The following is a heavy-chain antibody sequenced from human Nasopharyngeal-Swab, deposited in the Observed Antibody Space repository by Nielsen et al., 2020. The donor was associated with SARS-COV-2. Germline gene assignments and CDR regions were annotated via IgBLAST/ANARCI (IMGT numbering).Heavy chain of an antibody. J-gene: IGHJ4*02. V-gene: IGHV4-34*01. CDR2: IYYSGST. CDR1: GGSFSDYY. D-gene: IGHD3-3*01. Sequence: SQTLSLTCAVYGGSFSDYYWSWIRQPPGKGLEWIGSIYYSGSTYYNPSLKSRVTISVDTSKNQFSLKLSSVTAADTAVYYCARDVTIFGVVRFPYYFDYWGQGTLVTVSS. CDR3: ARDVTIFGVVRFPYYFDY.